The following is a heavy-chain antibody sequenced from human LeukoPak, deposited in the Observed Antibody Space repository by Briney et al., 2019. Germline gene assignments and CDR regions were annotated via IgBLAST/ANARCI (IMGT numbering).Heavy chain of an antibody. CDR3: ARGGSYDFWSGYLE. Sequence: SETLSLTCAVYGGSFSGYYRSWIRQPPGKGLEWIGEINHSGSTNYNPSLKSRVTISIDTSKSQFSLKMSSVTAADTAVYYCARGGSYDFWSGYLEWGQGTQVTVSS. CDR1: GGSFSGYY. J-gene: IGHJ4*02. CDR2: INHSGST. V-gene: IGHV4-34*01. D-gene: IGHD3-3*01.